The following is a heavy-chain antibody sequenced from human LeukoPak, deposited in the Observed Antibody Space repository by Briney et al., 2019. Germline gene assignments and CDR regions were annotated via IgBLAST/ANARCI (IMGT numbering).Heavy chain of an antibody. J-gene: IGHJ4*02. CDR2: IYHSGST. V-gene: IGHV4-4*02. CDR1: GDSISSTHW. CDR3: ARTGSTVTMLYPFDH. Sequence: SGTLSLTCAVSGDSISSTHWWNWVRQPPGKGLEWIGEIYHSGSTHYNPSLKSRVTISVDKSKNQFSLKLSSVTAADTAVYYCARTGSTVTMLYPFDHWGQGTLVTVSS. D-gene: IGHD4-17*01.